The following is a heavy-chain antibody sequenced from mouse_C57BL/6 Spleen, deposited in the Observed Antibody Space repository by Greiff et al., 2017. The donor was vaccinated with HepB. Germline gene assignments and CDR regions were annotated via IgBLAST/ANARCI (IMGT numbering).Heavy chain of an antibody. CDR2: ISNGGGST. J-gene: IGHJ4*01. CDR3: ARHGDFYYAMDY. Sequence: EVKLQESGGGLVQPGGSLKLSCAASGFTFSDYYMYWVRQTPEKRLEWVAYISNGGGSTYYPDTVKGRFTISRDNAKNTLYLQMSRLKSEDTAMYYCARHGDFYYAMDYWGQGTSVTVSS. CDR1: GFTFSDYY. V-gene: IGHV5-12*01. D-gene: IGHD3-3*01.